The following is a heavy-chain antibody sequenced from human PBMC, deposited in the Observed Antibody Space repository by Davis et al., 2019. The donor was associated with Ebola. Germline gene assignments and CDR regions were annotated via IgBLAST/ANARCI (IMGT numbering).Heavy chain of an antibody. Sequence: ASVKVSCKASGYTFTGYYMHWVRQAPGQGLEWMGWINPNSGCTNYVQKFQGRVTMTRDTSMSTAYMELSRLRSDDTAVYYCARDDKVMHFDYWGQGTLVTVSS. J-gene: IGHJ4*02. CDR3: ARDDKVMHFDY. CDR1: GYTFTGYY. CDR2: INPNSGCT. D-gene: IGHD3-16*01. V-gene: IGHV1-2*02.